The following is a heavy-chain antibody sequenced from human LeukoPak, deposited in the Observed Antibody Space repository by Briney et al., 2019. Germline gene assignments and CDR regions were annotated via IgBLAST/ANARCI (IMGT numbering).Heavy chain of an antibody. J-gene: IGHJ4*02. D-gene: IGHD3-22*01. CDR1: GFTFSSFG. CDR2: ISVDGSNE. V-gene: IGHV3-30*18. Sequence: GGSLRLSCAASGFTFSSFGMHWVRQAPGKGLEWVAVISVDGSNEYYADSVKGRFTISRDNSKITLYLLMNSLRAEDTAVYYCAKGDYYYDSSGYWEDWGQGTLVTVSS. CDR3: AKGDYYYDSSGYWED.